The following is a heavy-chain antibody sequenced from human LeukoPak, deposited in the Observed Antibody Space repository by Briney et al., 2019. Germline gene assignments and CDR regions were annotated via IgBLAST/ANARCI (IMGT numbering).Heavy chain of an antibody. Sequence: ASVKVSCKASGYTFTSYDINWVRQATGQGLEWMGWMNPNSGNTGYAQKFQGRVTMTRNTSISTAYMELSSLRSEDTAAYYCARGPPTTSGTGFDPWGQGTLVTVSS. CDR2: MNPNSGNT. D-gene: IGHD3-10*01. CDR1: GYTFTSYD. CDR3: ARGPPTTSGTGFDP. J-gene: IGHJ5*02. V-gene: IGHV1-8*01.